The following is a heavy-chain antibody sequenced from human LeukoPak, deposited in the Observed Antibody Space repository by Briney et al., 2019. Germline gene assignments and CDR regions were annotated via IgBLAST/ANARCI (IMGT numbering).Heavy chain of an antibody. CDR2: IYYSGST. CDR1: GGSISSSSYY. J-gene: IGHJ6*03. V-gene: IGHV4-39*01. D-gene: IGHD2-15*01. Sequence: PSETLSLTCTVSGGSISSSSYYWGWIRQPPGKGLEWIGSIYYSGSTYSNPSLQSRVTISVDTSKNQFSLKLNSATAADTAVYYCASFYCSGGSCYQYYSYYYMDVWGKGTTVTISS. CDR3: ASFYCSGGSCYQYYSYYYMDV.